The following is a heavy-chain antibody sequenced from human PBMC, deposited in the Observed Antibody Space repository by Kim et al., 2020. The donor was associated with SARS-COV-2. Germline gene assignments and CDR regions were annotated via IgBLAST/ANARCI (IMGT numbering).Heavy chain of an antibody. V-gene: IGHV7-4-1*02. CDR3: AITYYYDSSGYYLDY. CDR1: GYTFTSYA. Sequence: ASVKVSCKASGYTFTSYAMNWVRQAPGKGLEWMGWISTNTGNPTYAQGFTGRFVFSLDTSVSTAYLQISSLKAEDTAVYYCAITYYYDSSGYYLDYWGQGTLVTVSS. CDR2: ISTNTGNP. J-gene: IGHJ4*02. D-gene: IGHD3-22*01.